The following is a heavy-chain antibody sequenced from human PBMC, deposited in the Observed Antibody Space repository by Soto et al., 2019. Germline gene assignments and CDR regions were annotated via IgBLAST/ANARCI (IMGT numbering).Heavy chain of an antibody. Sequence: EVQLVESGGGLVKPGGSLRLSCAASGFTFSNAWMNWVRQAPGKGLEWVGRIKSKTDGGTTDYAAPVKGRFTISRDDSKNTLYLQMNSLKTEDTAVYYCTTGGWVTFGGVIYYYGMDVWGQGTTVTVSS. D-gene: IGHD3-16*01. CDR1: GFTFSNAW. CDR2: IKSKTDGGTT. J-gene: IGHJ6*02. CDR3: TTGGWVTFGGVIYYYGMDV. V-gene: IGHV3-15*07.